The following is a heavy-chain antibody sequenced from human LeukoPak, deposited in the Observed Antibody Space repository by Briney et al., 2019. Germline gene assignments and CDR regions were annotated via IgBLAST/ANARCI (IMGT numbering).Heavy chain of an antibody. CDR3: ARGLGGYDVDGSPGYCSGGSCPIDY. CDR1: GGSFSGYY. V-gene: IGHV4-34*01. CDR2: INHSGST. D-gene: IGHD2-15*01. J-gene: IGHJ4*02. Sequence: SETLSLTCAVYGGSFSGYYWSWIRQPPGKGLEWIGEINHSGSTNYNPSLESRVTISVDTSKNQFSLKLSSVTAADTAVYYCARGLGGYDVDGSPGYCSGGSCPIDYWGQGTLVTVSS.